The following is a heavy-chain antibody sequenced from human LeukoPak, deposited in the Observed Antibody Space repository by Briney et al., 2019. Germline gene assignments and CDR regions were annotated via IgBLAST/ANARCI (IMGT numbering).Heavy chain of an antibody. J-gene: IGHJ5*02. V-gene: IGHV3-23*01. D-gene: IGHD3-10*01. Sequence: GGSLRLSCAASGFTFSSYAMSWVRQAPGKGLEWVSAISGSGGSTYYADSVKGRFTISRDNSKNTLYLQMNSPRAEDTAVYYCAKEEKLLWFGGNWFDPWGQGTLVTVSS. CDR1: GFTFSSYA. CDR2: ISGSGGST. CDR3: AKEEKLLWFGGNWFDP.